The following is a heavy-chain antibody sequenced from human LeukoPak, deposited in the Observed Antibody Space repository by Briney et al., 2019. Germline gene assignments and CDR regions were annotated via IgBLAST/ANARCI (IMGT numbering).Heavy chain of an antibody. V-gene: IGHV1-18*01. J-gene: IGHJ5*02. CDR2: ISANSGNT. Sequence: ASVKVSCKASGYTFINYGISWVRQAPGQGLEWMGWISANSGNTKFAQKVQGRITMTTDTSTSTPYMELRSLRSDDTAIYYCARDRHYDASTVFDPWGQGTLVTVSS. CDR3: ARDRHYDASTVFDP. D-gene: IGHD3-3*01. CDR1: GYTFINYG.